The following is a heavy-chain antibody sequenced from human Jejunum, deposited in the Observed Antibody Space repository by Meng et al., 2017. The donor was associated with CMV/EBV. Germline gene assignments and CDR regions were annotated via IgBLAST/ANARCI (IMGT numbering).Heavy chain of an antibody. Sequence: YAINGVRQAPGQGLEWMGWISGGGANTEYAEKFQGRVTMTADTTTRTAYMELRNLRSDDTAVYYCASGTREPGYCSGTYCYSRLDYWGQGTLVTVSS. CDR1: YA. CDR3: ASGTREPGYCSGTYCYSRLDY. J-gene: IGHJ4*02. D-gene: IGHD2-2*02. CDR2: ISGGGANT. V-gene: IGHV1-18*01.